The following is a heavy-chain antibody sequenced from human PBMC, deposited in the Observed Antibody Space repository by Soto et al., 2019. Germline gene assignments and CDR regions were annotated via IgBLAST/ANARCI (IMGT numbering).Heavy chain of an antibody. CDR1: GGSVSSSSYY. CDR2: VYYSGST. V-gene: IGHV4-39*01. Sequence: QLQLQESGPGLVKPSETLSLTCTVSGGSVSSSSYYWGWVRQPPGKGLEWIGSVYYSGSTYYNPSHGSRATIAGDKSKKQYSQMMMSLSAAETAVYCWERLEGLAAITYYFDYWGQGALVTVSS. D-gene: IGHD3-9*01. CDR3: ERLEGLAAITYYFDY. J-gene: IGHJ4*02.